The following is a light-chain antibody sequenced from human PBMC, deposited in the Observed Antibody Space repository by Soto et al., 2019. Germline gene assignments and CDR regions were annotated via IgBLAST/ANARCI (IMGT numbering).Light chain of an antibody. CDR2: GSS. CDR3: QQTYITPYT. V-gene: IGKV1-39*01. Sequence: DIQMTQSPSSLSASVGDRVTVTCRASQSISNYLNWYQQKPRKAPKVLIYGSSSLQSGAPSRFSGSGSGTDFTLTFSSLQPEDFATYYCQQTYITPYTFGRGTKLEIK. J-gene: IGKJ2*01. CDR1: QSISNY.